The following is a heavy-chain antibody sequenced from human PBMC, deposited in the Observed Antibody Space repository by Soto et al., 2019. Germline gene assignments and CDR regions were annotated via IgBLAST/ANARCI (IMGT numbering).Heavy chain of an antibody. CDR2: TSSSGATI. D-gene: IGHD1-26*01. J-gene: IGHJ3*02. V-gene: IGHV3-48*03. CDR3: ARVGVGSLDAFDI. CDR1: GFTFSSFE. Sequence: EEQLEESGGGLVQPGGSLRLSCAASGFTFSSFEMNWVRQGPGKGLEWVSYTSSSGATIYYADSVKGRFTISRDNAMNTLYLQMNSLRVEDTAVYYCARVGVGSLDAFDIWGQGTMVTVSS.